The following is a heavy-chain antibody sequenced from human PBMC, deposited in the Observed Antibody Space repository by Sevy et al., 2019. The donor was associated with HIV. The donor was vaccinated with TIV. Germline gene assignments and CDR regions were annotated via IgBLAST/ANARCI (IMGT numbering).Heavy chain of an antibody. D-gene: IGHD1-26*01. CDR1: GGSISSGDYY. Sequence: SETLSLTYTVSGGSISSGDYYWSWIRQPPGKGLEWIGYIYYSGSTYYNPSLKSRVTISVDTSKNQFSLKLSSVTAADTAVYYCARDDAGGGHALYYFDYWGQGTLVTVSS. CDR2: IYYSGST. CDR3: ARDDAGGGHALYYFDY. J-gene: IGHJ4*02. V-gene: IGHV4-30-4*01.